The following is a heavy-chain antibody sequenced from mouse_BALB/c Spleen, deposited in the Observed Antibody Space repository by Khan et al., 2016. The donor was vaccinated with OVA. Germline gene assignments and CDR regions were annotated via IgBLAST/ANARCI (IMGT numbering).Heavy chain of an antibody. CDR3: ARSHYYGYYFDY. D-gene: IGHD1-2*01. CDR1: GYTFTDYY. CDR2: IYPGSGNT. V-gene: IGHV1-84*02. J-gene: IGHJ2*01. Sequence: QVQLKESGPELVKPGASVKISCKASGYTFTDYYINWVKQKPGQGLEWIGWIYPGSGNTKYNEKFKGKATLTVDTSSSTAYMQRSSLTSEDTAVYFCARSHYYGYYFDYWGQGTTLTVSS.